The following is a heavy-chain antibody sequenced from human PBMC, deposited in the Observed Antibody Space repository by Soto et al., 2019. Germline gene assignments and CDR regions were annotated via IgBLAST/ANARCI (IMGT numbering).Heavy chain of an antibody. J-gene: IGHJ5*02. CDR3: ARAGSWFNWFDP. V-gene: IGHV1-18*01. CDR1: GYTFTNYG. D-gene: IGHD6-13*01. CDR2: IVTYNGNT. Sequence: GASVKVSCKAAGYTFTNYGISWVRQAPGQGLEWMGWIVTYNGNTQSTQKLQGRVTMTTDTSTSTAYMELSSLRSEDTAVYYCARAGSWFNWFDPWGQGTLVTVSS.